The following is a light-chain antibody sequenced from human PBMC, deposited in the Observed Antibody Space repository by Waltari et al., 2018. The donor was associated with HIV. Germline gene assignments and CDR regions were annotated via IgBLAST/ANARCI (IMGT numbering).Light chain of an antibody. CDR1: KLGDKD. V-gene: IGLV3-1*01. J-gene: IGLJ2*01. Sequence: SYELSQPPSVSVSPGHTATIACPGNKLGDKDVSWYQLQPGKTHMLVIYQDVKRASGIPYRFSSSNSGNTATLTISGSQSVDESDYYCQASDRGTVVFGGGTKLTVL. CDR3: QASDRGTVV. CDR2: QDV.